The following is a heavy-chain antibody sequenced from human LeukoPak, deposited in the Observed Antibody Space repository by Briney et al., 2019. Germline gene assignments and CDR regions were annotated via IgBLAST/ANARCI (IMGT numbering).Heavy chain of an antibody. CDR2: IWYDGSNK. CDR1: GFTFSSYG. CDR3: ARRYCSGGSCYSNGASYFDY. D-gene: IGHD2-15*01. J-gene: IGHJ4*02. V-gene: IGHV3-33*01. Sequence: GGSLRLSCAASGFTFSSYGMHWVRQAPGKGLEWVAVIWYDGSNKYYADSVKGRFTISRDNSKNSLYLQMNSLRAEDTAVYYCARRYCSGGSCYSNGASYFDYWGQGTLVTVSS.